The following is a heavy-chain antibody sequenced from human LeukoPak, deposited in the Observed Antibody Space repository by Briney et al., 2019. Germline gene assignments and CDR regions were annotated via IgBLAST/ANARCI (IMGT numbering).Heavy chain of an antibody. CDR3: ARGRKYQLLPYYYYYMDV. CDR2: INHSGST. D-gene: IGHD2-2*01. J-gene: IGHJ6*03. Sequence: SETLPLTCAVYGGSFSGYYWSWIRQPPGKGLEWIGEINHSGSTNYNPSLKSRVTISVDTSKNQFSLKLSSVTAADTAVYYCARGRKYQLLPYYYYYMDVWGKGTTVTVSS. CDR1: GGSFSGYY. V-gene: IGHV4-34*01.